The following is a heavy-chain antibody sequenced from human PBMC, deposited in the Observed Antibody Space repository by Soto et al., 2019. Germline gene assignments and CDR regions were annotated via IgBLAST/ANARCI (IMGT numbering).Heavy chain of an antibody. V-gene: IGHV4-39*01. CDR3: ASIAAPGTTHFDF. D-gene: IGHD6-13*01. Sequence: EPLSLTCTVSGGSLGISSYYWGWIRQSPGKGLEWIGNIYYSGNTFYNPSLKSRVTISVDTSKNQFYLHLSSVTAADTAIFYCASIAAPGTTHFDFWGQGTLVTVSS. CDR1: GGSLGISSYY. CDR2: IYYSGNT. J-gene: IGHJ4*02.